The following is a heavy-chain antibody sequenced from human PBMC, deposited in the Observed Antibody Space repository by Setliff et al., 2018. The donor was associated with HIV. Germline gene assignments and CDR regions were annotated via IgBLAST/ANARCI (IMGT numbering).Heavy chain of an antibody. V-gene: IGHV1-69*04. CDR1: GYTFSSYD. J-gene: IGHJ4*01. D-gene: IGHD2-15*01. CDR3: ARERIGYFDF. Sequence: SVKVSCKASGYTFSSYDITWVRQAPGQGLEWMGRIIPMFGIANNAPKFQGRVTITADKSTSTSYMELSSLTSEDTAVYYCARERIGYFDFWGHGTLVTVS. CDR2: IIPMFGIA.